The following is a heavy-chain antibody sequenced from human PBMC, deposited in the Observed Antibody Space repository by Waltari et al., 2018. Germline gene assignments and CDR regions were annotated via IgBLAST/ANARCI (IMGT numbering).Heavy chain of an antibody. V-gene: IGHV4-34*01. CDR3: ASSYYDTSGYSPFDY. J-gene: IGHJ4*02. CDR1: GGTFNDHY. Sequence: QVQLQQWGAGLLKPSETLSLTCAVYGGTFNDHYWNWISQPPGKGLEWIGQINDSGSTNYNPSLRRRVTISVATSQNQFSLNLSSVTAADTAVYYCASSYYDTSGYSPFDYWGQVTLVTVSS. D-gene: IGHD3-22*01. CDR2: INDSGST.